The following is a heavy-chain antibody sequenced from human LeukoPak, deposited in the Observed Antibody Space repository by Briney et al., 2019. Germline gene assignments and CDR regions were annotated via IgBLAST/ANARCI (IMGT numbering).Heavy chain of an antibody. J-gene: IGHJ4*02. CDR1: GFTFSSYS. D-gene: IGHD1-26*01. CDR2: ISASGTTT. V-gene: IGHV3-48*02. CDR3: TRDGGRREDY. Sequence: GGSLRLSCAASGFTFSSYSMNWVRQAPGKGLEWVSYISASGTTTYYADSVKGRFTVSRDNAKNSLYLQMNSLRDEDTAVYYCTRDGGRREDYWGQGTPVTVSS.